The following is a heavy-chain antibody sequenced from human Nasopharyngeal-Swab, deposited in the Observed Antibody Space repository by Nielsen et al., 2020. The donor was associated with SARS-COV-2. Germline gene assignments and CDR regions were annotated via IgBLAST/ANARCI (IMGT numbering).Heavy chain of an antibody. CDR1: GYSFTSYY. Sequence: ASVKVSCKASGYSFTSYYMHWVRQAPGQGLEWMGRVNPNSGDTIYAQEFQGRVTMTGDTSIGTAYMELRRLISDDTAVYYCVRDDGGVPGIPETGPPGAFWGQGTLVTVSS. D-gene: IGHD6-13*01. V-gene: IGHV1-2*06. J-gene: IGHJ4*02. CDR2: VNPNSGDT. CDR3: VRDDGGVPGIPETGPPGAF.